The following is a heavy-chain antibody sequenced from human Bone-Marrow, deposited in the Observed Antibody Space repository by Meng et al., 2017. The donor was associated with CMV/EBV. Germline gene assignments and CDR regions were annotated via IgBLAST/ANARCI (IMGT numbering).Heavy chain of an antibody. D-gene: IGHD3-3*01. Sequence: ASVKVSCKASGYTFSSYAINWVRQATGQGLEWMGWMNPNSGNTGYAQKFQGRVTITRNTSKSAAYMELGSLRSEDTAVYYCARESRITIFGVALRAVRNWFDPWGQGTLVTVSS. CDR1: GYTFSSYA. V-gene: IGHV1-8*03. CDR3: ARESRITIFGVALRAVRNWFDP. J-gene: IGHJ5*02. CDR2: MNPNSGNT.